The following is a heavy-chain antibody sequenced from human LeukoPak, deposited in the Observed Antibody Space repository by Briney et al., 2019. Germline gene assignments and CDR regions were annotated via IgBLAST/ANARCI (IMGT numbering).Heavy chain of an antibody. V-gene: IGHV4-39*01. CDR2: IYYSGST. J-gene: IGHJ4*02. CDR3: ARQPTYCSGGSCYSGAIDY. D-gene: IGHD2-15*01. Sequence: SETLSLTCTVSGGSISSSSDYWGWIRQPPGKGLEWIGSIYYSGSTYYNPSLKSRVTISVDTSKNQFSLKLSSVTAADTAVYYCARQPTYCSGGSCYSGAIDYWGQGTLVTVSS. CDR1: GGSISSSSDY.